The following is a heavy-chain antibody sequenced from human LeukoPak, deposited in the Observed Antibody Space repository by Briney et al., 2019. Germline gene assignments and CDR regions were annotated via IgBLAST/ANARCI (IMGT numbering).Heavy chain of an antibody. CDR1: GFTFTSYG. Sequence: ASVKVSCKASGFTFTSYGISWVRQAPGQGLEWMGWISAYSGNTNYAHKLQGRVTMTTDTSTSTAYMQLRSLRSDDTAVYYCAREAITIFGAVDYWGQGTLVTVSS. V-gene: IGHV1-18*01. D-gene: IGHD3-3*01. CDR3: AREAITIFGAVDY. CDR2: ISAYSGNT. J-gene: IGHJ4*02.